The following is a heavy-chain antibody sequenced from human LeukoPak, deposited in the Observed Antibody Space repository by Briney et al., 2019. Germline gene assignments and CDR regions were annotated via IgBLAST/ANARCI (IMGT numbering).Heavy chain of an antibody. Sequence: GASVKVSCKASGYTFTGYYMHWVRQAPGQGLEWMGWINPNSGATNYAQKFQGRVTMTRDTSISTAYMELSRLRSDDTAVYYCARGPREPNPRTLLDIVVVPAAPDAFDIWGQGTMVTVSS. V-gene: IGHV1-2*02. CDR1: GYTFTGYY. D-gene: IGHD2-2*01. CDR3: ARGPREPNPRTLLDIVVVPAAPDAFDI. CDR2: INPNSGAT. J-gene: IGHJ3*02.